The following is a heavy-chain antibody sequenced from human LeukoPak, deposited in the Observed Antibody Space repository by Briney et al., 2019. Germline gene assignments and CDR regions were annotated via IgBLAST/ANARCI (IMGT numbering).Heavy chain of an antibody. D-gene: IGHD6-13*01. CDR1: GFTVSSNY. V-gene: IGHV3-20*04. CDR2: INWKGGST. J-gene: IGHJ4*02. CDR3: AREGGSSWDPGLDY. Sequence: GGSLRLSCAASGFTVSSNYMSWVRQAPGKGLEWVSGINWKGGSTGYADSVKGRFTISRDNAKNSLYLQMNSLRAEDTAVYYCAREGGSSWDPGLDYWGQGTLVTVSS.